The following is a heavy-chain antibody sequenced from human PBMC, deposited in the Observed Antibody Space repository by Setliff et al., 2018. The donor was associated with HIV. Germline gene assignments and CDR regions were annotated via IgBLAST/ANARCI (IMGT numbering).Heavy chain of an antibody. CDR1: GFSFKDCA. Sequence: PGGSLRLSCVASGFSFKDCAMHWVRLAPGKGLEWVSGIRWDIGTKQYAASVRGRFTISRDNAKNSLYLEMNSLRPEDSALSYCVKGKRSDSTSGWGYYLDAWGKGTTVTVSS. CDR3: VKGKRSDSTSGWGYYLDA. J-gene: IGHJ6*03. CDR2: IRWDIGTK. D-gene: IGHD6-19*01. V-gene: IGHV3-9*01.